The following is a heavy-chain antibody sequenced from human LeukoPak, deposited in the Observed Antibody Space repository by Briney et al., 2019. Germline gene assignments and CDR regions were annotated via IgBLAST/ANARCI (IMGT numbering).Heavy chain of an antibody. J-gene: IGHJ4*02. CDR1: GGSISSGGYS. D-gene: IGHD3-10*01. CDR2: IYDTGRT. V-gene: IGHV4-30-2*01. Sequence: SETLSLTCAVSGGSISSGGYSWSWVRQPPGKGLEWIGYIYDTGRTFYNSSLKSRVSISVDRSKNQFSLKLRSVTAADTAVYFCVRGPSNLVRGVTTFDFWGQGTLVTVSS. CDR3: VRGPSNLVRGVTTFDF.